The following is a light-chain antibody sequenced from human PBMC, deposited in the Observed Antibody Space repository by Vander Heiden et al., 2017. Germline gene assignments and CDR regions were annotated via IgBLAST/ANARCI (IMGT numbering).Light chain of an antibody. CDR2: WAS. CDR3: QQYASAPLT. CDR1: RSVLYSGNNKNY. J-gene: IGKJ4*01. V-gene: IGKV4-1*01. Sequence: DNVMTQSPDSLAVSLGERATINCKSSRSVLYSGNNKNYLAWYQQKAGQPPKVLIYWASARASGVPDRFSDSGTGTDFTLTISSLQAEDVAVYYCQQYASAPLTFGGGTKVEIK.